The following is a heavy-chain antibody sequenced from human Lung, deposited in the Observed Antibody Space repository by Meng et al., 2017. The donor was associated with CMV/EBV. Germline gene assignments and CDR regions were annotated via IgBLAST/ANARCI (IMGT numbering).Heavy chain of an antibody. J-gene: IGHJ6*04. CDR2: ISSSSSYI. D-gene: IGHD3-3*01. CDR3: ARDYLIVGILEWLPFQRPSSNYYYYYGMDV. Sequence: GESXKISCAASGFTFSSYSMNWVRQAPGKGLEWVSSISSSSSYIYYADSVKGRFTISRDNAKNSLYLQMNSLRAEDTAVYYCARDYLIVGILEWLPFQRPSSNYYYYYGMDVWXEQTXVTVSS. V-gene: IGHV3-21*01. CDR1: GFTFSSYS.